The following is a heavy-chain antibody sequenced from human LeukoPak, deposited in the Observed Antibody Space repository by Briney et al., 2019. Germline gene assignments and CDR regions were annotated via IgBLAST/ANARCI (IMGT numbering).Heavy chain of an antibody. CDR3: ARGPYSYDSSGAFDI. V-gene: IGHV4-61*02. Sequence: PSETLSLTCTVSGDSISSGDYYWSWIRQPAGKGLEWIGRISSSGSTNYHPSLKSRVTISVDTSKNQFSLKLSSVTAADTAVYFCARGPYSYDSSGAFDIWGQGTMVTVSS. J-gene: IGHJ3*02. CDR1: GDSISSGDYY. CDR2: ISSSGST. D-gene: IGHD3-22*01.